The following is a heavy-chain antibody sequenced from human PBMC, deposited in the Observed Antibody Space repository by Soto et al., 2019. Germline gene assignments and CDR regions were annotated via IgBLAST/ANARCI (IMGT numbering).Heavy chain of an antibody. D-gene: IGHD3-22*01. Sequence: GRSVRLSCALAGFTSSTYAMSWVRQAPGKGLEWVSGTSGSAGDPYYADSVKGRFTISRDNSKNTLYPQMNSLRAEDTAVYYCAKAAMYDSSDSAFDPWGQGTLVTVSS. V-gene: IGHV3-23*01. CDR2: TSGSAGDP. J-gene: IGHJ5*02. CDR3: AKAAMYDSSDSAFDP. CDR1: GFTSSTYA.